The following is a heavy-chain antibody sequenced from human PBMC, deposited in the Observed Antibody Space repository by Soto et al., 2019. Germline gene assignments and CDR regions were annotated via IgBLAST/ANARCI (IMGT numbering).Heavy chain of an antibody. J-gene: IGHJ4*02. Sequence: EVQLVESGGGLVQPGGSLRLSCAASGFTFSSYAMHWVRQAPGKGLEYVSAISSNGGSTYYGNSVKGRFTISRDNSKNTLYLQMGSLRTEGMDVYYCAREGRGGSSYYFDYWGQGTLVTVAS. V-gene: IGHV3-64*01. CDR2: ISSNGGST. D-gene: IGHD2-15*01. CDR3: AREGRGGSSYYFDY. CDR1: GFTFSSYA.